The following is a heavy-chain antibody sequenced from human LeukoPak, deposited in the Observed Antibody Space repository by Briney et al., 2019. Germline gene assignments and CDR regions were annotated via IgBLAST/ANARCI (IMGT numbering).Heavy chain of an antibody. V-gene: IGHV3-7*04. J-gene: IGHJ4*02. Sequence: GGSLRLSCAASGFTFSSYWMSWVRQAPGKGLEWVANIKQDESEKYYVDSVKGRFTISRDNAKNSLYLQMNSLRAEDTAVYYCARPSGYCSGGSCFPFDCWGQGILVTVSS. D-gene: IGHD2-15*01. CDR3: ARPSGYCSGGSCFPFDC. CDR2: IKQDESEK. CDR1: GFTFSSYW.